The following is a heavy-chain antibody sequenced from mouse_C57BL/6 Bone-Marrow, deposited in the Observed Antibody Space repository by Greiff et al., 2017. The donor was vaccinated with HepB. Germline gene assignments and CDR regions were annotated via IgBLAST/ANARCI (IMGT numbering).Heavy chain of an antibody. CDR2: ISDGGSYT. CDR1: GFTFSSYA. J-gene: IGHJ3*01. V-gene: IGHV5-4*01. Sequence: EVQVVESGGGLVKPGGSLNLSCAASGFTFSSYAMSWVRQTPEKRLEWVATISDGGSYTYYPDNVKGRFTISRDNAKNNLYLQMSHLKSEDTAMYYCAREGTGPFAYWGQGTLVTVSA. D-gene: IGHD4-1*01. CDR3: AREGTGPFAY.